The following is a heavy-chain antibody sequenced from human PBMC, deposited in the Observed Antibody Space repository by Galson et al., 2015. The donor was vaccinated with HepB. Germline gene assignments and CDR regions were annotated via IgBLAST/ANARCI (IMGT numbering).Heavy chain of an antibody. CDR1: GFTFSSYW. CDR3: AIAAWADSSGPWYFDL. D-gene: IGHD3-22*01. J-gene: IGHJ2*01. CDR2: INQDESEK. V-gene: IGHV3-7*03. Sequence: SLRLSCAASGFTFSSYWMTWVRQAPGKGLEWVAHINQDESEKYYVDSVKGRFTISRDNAQNSVYLQMTSLRSEDTAVYYCAIAAWADSSGPWYFDLWGRGTLVTVSS.